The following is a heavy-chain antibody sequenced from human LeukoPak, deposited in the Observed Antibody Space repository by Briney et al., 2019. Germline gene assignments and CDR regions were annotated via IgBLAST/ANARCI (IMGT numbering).Heavy chain of an antibody. J-gene: IGHJ4*02. CDR3: ARAYCDY. Sequence: GTLSLTCTVSGDSINSLDLWSWVRQAPGKGLEWVANIKQDGSEYYYVDSVKGRFTISRDNAKNSLYLQMNSLRAEDTAVYYCARAYCDYWGQGTLVTVSS. CDR2: IKQDGSEY. CDR1: GDSINSLDL. V-gene: IGHV3-7*01.